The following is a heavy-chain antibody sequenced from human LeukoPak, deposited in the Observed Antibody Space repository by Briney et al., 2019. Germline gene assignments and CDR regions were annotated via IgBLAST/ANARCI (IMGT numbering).Heavy chain of an antibody. CDR3: ARARYDFWSGYYPFGY. CDR1: GGTFSSYA. V-gene: IGHV1-69*05. J-gene: IGHJ4*02. CDR2: IIPIFGTA. D-gene: IGHD3-3*01. Sequence: ASVKVSCKASGGTFSSYAISWVRQAPGQGLEWMGRIIPIFGTANYAQKFQGRVTITTDESTSTAYMELSSLRSEDTAVYYCARARYDFWSGYYPFGYWGQGTLVTVSS.